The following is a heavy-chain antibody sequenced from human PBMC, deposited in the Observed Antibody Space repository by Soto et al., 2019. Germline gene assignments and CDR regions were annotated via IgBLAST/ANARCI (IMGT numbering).Heavy chain of an antibody. CDR1: GGTFSSYA. CDR2: IIPIFGTA. D-gene: IGHD3-22*01. V-gene: IGHV1-69*13. Sequence: SVKVSCKASGGTFSSYAISWVRQAPGQGLEWMGGIIPIFGTANYAQKFQGRVTITADESTSTAYMELSSLRSEDTAVYYCARGGITMIVVAPYYYYGMDVWGQGTTVTVSS. J-gene: IGHJ6*02. CDR3: ARGGITMIVVAPYYYYGMDV.